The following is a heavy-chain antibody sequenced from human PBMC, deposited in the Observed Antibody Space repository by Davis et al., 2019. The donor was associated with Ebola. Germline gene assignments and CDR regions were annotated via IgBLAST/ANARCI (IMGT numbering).Heavy chain of an antibody. J-gene: IGHJ3*02. CDR1: GGSISSSNYY. V-gene: IGHV4-39*01. D-gene: IGHD5-24*01. CDR2: IYYSGNR. Sequence: SETLSLTCTVSGGSISSSNYYWGWIRQPPGKGLEWIVTIYYSGNRYYNPSRQSRISITVDTSKNQFSLKLTSVTAADTAVYYCARFEMATIEGDDAFDIWGQGTMVTVSS. CDR3: ARFEMATIEGDDAFDI.